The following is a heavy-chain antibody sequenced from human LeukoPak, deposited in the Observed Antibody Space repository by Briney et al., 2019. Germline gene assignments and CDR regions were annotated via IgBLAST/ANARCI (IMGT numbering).Heavy chain of an antibody. J-gene: IGHJ6*02. Sequence: GGSLRLSCAASGFTFSSYAMSWVRQAPGKGLEWVSAISGSGGSTYSADAVKGRVTLSRDKSKKTLYLQMNSLRAEETAVYYCAFPYDFWSGYLDYYGMDVWGQGTTVTVSS. D-gene: IGHD3-3*01. CDR1: GFTFSSYA. CDR2: ISGSGGST. V-gene: IGHV3-23*01. CDR3: AFPYDFWSGYLDYYGMDV.